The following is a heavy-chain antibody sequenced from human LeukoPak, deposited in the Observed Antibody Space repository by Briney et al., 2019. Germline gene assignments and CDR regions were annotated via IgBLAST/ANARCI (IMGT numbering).Heavy chain of an antibody. J-gene: IGHJ5*02. D-gene: IGHD3-22*01. CDR3: AKAGITLIVVKNWFDP. CDR1: GFTFSSYA. Sequence: GGSLRLSCAASGFTFSSYAMSWVRQAPGKGLEWVSAISGSGGSTYYADSVKGRFTISRDNSKNTLYLQMNSLRAEDTAVYYCAKAGITLIVVKNWFDPWGQGTLVTVSS. CDR2: ISGSGGST. V-gene: IGHV3-23*01.